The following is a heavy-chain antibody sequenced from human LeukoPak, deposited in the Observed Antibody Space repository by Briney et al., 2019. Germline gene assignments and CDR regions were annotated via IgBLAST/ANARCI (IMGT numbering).Heavy chain of an antibody. D-gene: IGHD2-21*01. CDR3: VRHDWGDSDAFDV. Sequence: SETLSLTCTVSGGSVSSSGSYWSWIRQPPGKGLEWFAYIYYSGSTTYNPSLKSRVIISVDTSKNQFSLRLSSVTAADTAVYYCVRHDWGDSDAFDVWGQGTLVSVSS. J-gene: IGHJ3*01. V-gene: IGHV4-61*08. CDR1: GGSVSSSGSY. CDR2: IYYSGST.